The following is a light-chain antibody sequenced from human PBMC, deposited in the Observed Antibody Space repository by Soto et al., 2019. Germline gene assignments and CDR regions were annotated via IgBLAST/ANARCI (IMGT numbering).Light chain of an antibody. CDR1: QSVSSN. CDR3: QQYNNWPT. V-gene: IGKV3-15*01. Sequence: EIVMTQSPATLSVSPGERATLSCRASQSVSSNLAWYQQKPGQAPRFLIYGASTRATGIPARFSGSGSGTEFTLTISSLQSEDVAFYYCQQYNNWPTFGQGTRVEIK. CDR2: GAS. J-gene: IGKJ1*01.